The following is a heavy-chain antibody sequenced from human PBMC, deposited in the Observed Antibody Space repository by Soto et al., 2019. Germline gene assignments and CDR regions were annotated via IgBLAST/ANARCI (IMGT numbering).Heavy chain of an antibody. CDR2: IHPGDSET. CDR1: GYSFTSYY. CDR3: ARQCIIRVRGVSSSGLDV. Sequence: GESLKISCKGSGYSFTSYYIAWVRQMPGKGLGWMGIIHPGDSETRYSRSFQGHVIISADKSISSAYLQWSSLEAADNAMYYCARQCIIRVRGVSSSGLDVWGQGTTVPVSS. D-gene: IGHD3-10*01. J-gene: IGHJ6*02. V-gene: IGHV5-51*01.